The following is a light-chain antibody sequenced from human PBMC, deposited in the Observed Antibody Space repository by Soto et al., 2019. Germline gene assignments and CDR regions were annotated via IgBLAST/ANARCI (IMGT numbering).Light chain of an antibody. V-gene: IGLV1-40*01. J-gene: IGLJ2*01. CDR1: SSNIGAGYD. CDR2: GNS. CDR3: QSYDSSLSGSV. Sequence: QSVLTQPPSVSGAPGQRVTISCTGSSSNIGAGYDVHWYQQLPGTAPKLLIYGNSNRPSGVPDRFSGSKSGTSASLAITGXXAXXXXXYYCQSYDSSLSGSVFGGGTKLTVL.